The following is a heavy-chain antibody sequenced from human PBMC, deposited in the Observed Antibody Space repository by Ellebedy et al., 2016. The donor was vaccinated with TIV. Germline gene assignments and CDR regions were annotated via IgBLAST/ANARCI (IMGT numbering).Heavy chain of an antibody. D-gene: IGHD6-19*01. CDR1: GYTFTSYG. Sequence: AASVKVSCKTSGYTFTSYGVSWVRQAPGQGLEWMGWISGLNGKTKYARTVQGGVTLTTDTAARTVYLELTSLRSDDTAVYYCARDNKVGGTNWFDPWGQGTLVIVSS. CDR3: ARDNKVGGTNWFDP. J-gene: IGHJ5*02. CDR2: ISGLNGKT. V-gene: IGHV1-18*01.